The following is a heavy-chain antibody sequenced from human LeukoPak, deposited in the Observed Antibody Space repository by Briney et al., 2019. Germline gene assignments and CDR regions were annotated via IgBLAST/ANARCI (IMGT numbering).Heavy chain of an antibody. CDR1: GFTFSNYW. V-gene: IGHV3-15*01. CDR3: TTTAGGIWFGESSQPYYFVY. J-gene: IGHJ4*02. D-gene: IGHD3-10*01. CDR2: IKSKTDGGTT. Sequence: GGSLRLSCAAAGFTFSNYWMSWVRQAPGKGREWVGRIKSKTDGGTTDYAAPVKGRFTISRDDSKNTLYLQMNSLKTEDTAVYYCTTTAGGIWFGESSQPYYFVYWGQGTLVTVSS.